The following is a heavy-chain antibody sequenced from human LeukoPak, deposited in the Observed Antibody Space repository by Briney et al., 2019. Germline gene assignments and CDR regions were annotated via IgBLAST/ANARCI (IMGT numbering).Heavy chain of an antibody. CDR2: MYYSGNT. CDR1: GRSISGSGDY. V-gene: IGHV4-39*01. J-gene: IGHJ5*02. CDR3: VRHFLRVGGNLNWFSP. D-gene: IGHD4-23*01. Sequence: PSETLSLTCTVSGRSISGSGDYWAWVRQPPGKGLEWIGSMYYSGNTYYNPSLRSRVTISVDTSKNQFTLKLSSVTAAETAVYYCVRHFLRVGGNLNWFSPWGPGALVTVSS.